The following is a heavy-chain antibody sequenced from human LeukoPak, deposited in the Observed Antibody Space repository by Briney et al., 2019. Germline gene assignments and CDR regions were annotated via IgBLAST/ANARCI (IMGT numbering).Heavy chain of an antibody. D-gene: IGHD4-4*01. Sequence: SETLSLTCAVYGGSFSGYYWSWIRQPPGKGLEWIGEINHSGSTNYNPSLKSRVTISVDTSKNQFSLKLSSVTAVDTAVYYCARGRIMTTVTTLAYGMDVWGQGTTVTVSS. J-gene: IGHJ6*02. CDR1: GGSFSGYY. CDR3: ARGRIMTTVTTLAYGMDV. V-gene: IGHV4-34*01. CDR2: INHSGST.